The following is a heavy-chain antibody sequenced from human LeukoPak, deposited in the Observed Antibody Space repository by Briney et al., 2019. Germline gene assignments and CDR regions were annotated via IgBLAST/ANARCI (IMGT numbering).Heavy chain of an antibody. Sequence: GGSLRLSCAASGFTFSSYDMSWVRQAPGKGLEWVSSISGSGGSTYYADSVKGRFTISRDNAKNSLYLQMNSLRAEDTAMYYCARDDYYGSGSYWGAFDIWGQGTMVTVSS. J-gene: IGHJ3*02. CDR3: ARDDYYGSGSYWGAFDI. D-gene: IGHD3-10*01. V-gene: IGHV3-23*01. CDR1: GFTFSSYD. CDR2: ISGSGGST.